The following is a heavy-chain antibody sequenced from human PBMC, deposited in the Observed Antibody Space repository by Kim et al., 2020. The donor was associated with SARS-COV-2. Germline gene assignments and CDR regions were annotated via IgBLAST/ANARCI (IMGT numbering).Heavy chain of an antibody. Sequence: SETLSLTCAVYGGSFSGYYWSWIRQPPGKGLEWIGEINHSGSTNYNPSLKSRVTISVDTSKNQFSLKLSSVTAADTAVYYCARGRYYYGSGSYYYVGCFYYYGMDVWGQGTTVTVSS. D-gene: IGHD3-10*01. CDR1: GGSFSGYY. J-gene: IGHJ6*02. CDR3: ARGRYYYGSGSYYYVGCFYYYGMDV. CDR2: INHSGST. V-gene: IGHV4-34*01.